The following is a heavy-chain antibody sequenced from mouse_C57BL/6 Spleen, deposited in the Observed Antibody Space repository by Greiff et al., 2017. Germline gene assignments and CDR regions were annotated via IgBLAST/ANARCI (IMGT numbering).Heavy chain of an antibody. CDR2: IDPSDSYT. J-gene: IGHJ4*01. D-gene: IGHD2-1*01. V-gene: IGHV1-69*01. Sequence: VKLQQPGAELVMPGASVKLSCKASGYTFTSYWMHWVKQRPGQGLEWIGEIDPSDSYTNYNQKFKGKSTLTVDKSSSTAYMQLSSLTSEDSAVSYCARGGNYDAMDYWGQGTSVTVSS. CDR1: GYTFTSYW. CDR3: ARGGNYDAMDY.